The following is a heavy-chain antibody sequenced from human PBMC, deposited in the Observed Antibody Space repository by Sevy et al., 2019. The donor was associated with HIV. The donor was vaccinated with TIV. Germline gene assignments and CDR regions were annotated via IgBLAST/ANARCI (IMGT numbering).Heavy chain of an antibody. Sequence: GGSLRLSCAGSGFTFSDYAMSWFRQAPGMGLEWVGFIRSTDYGGATEYAASVKGRFTISRDDSKSIADLQMNSLKTEDTAVYYCTRGYYYDSSGYSDYWGQGTLVTVSS. CDR1: GFTFSDYA. CDR3: TRGYYYDSSGYSDY. V-gene: IGHV3-49*03. CDR2: IRSTDYGGAT. J-gene: IGHJ4*02. D-gene: IGHD3-22*01.